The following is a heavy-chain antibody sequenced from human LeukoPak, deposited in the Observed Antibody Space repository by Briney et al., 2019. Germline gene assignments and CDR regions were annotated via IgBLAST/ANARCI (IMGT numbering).Heavy chain of an antibody. CDR2: INPNSGGT. V-gene: IGHV1-2*02. CDR1: GYTFTGYY. Sequence: ASVKVSCKASGYTFTGYYMHWVRQAPGQGLEWMGWINPNSGGTNYAQKSQGRVTMTRDTSISTAYMELSRLRSDDTAVYYCASVHITIFGVVLRWFDPWGQGTLVTVSS. J-gene: IGHJ5*02. CDR3: ASVHITIFGVVLRWFDP. D-gene: IGHD3-3*01.